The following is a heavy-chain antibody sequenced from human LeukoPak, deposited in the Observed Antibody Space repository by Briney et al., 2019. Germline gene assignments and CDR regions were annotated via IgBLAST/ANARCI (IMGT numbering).Heavy chain of an antibody. J-gene: IGHJ4*02. D-gene: IGHD6-19*01. CDR1: GFTFSSYA. CDR3: AKRDSSDWYSPDY. CDR2: ISSTGRGT. V-gene: IGHV3-23*01. Sequence: GGSLRLSCAASGFTFSSYAVSWVRQAPGKGLEWVSSISSTGRGTYYADSVKGRFTISRDSSKNTLSLQMNSLRAEDTAIYYCAKRDSSDWYSPDYWGQGTLVTVSS.